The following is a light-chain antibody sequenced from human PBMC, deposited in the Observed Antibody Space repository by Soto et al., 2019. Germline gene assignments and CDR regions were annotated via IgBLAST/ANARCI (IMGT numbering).Light chain of an antibody. CDR3: SSHGGIKNIL. CDR1: SSDVGGYNY. Sequence: QSVLTQPPSASGSPGQSVTISCTGTSSDVGGYNYVSWYQQHPGKAPKLMIYEVTKRPSGVPDRFSGSKSGNTASLTVSGLQAEDEGDYYFSSHGGIKNILFGGGTKVTVL. J-gene: IGLJ2*01. CDR2: EVT. V-gene: IGLV2-8*01.